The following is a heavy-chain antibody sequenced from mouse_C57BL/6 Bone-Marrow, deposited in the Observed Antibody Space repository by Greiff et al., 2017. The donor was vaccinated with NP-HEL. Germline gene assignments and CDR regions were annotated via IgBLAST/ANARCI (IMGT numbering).Heavy chain of an antibody. Sequence: VQLQQPGAELVRPGTSVKLSCKASGYTFTSYWMHWVKQRPGQGLEWIGVIDPSDSYTNSNQKFKGKATLTVDTSSSTAYMQLSSLTSEDSAVDYCARKTMSVAVNVYFDVGGTGTTVSVSS. V-gene: IGHV1-59*01. D-gene: IGHD1-1*02. CDR1: GYTFTSYW. J-gene: IGHJ1*03. CDR2: IDPSDSYT. CDR3: ARKTMSVAVNVYFDV.